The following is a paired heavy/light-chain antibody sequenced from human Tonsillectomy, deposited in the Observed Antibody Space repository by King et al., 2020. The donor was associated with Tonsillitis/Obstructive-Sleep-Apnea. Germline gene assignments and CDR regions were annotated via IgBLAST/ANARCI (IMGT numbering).Heavy chain of an antibody. CDR3: AADRDFWSGYYTWSRGNWFDP. V-gene: IGHV1-58*01. Sequence: QMQLVQSGPEVKKPGTSVKVSCKASGFTFTSSAVQWVRQARGQRLEWIGWIVVGSGNTNYAQKFQERVTITRDMSTSTAYMELSSLRSEDTAVYYCAADRDFWSGYYTWSRGNWFDPWGQGTLVTVSS. J-gene: IGHJ5*02. CDR2: IVVGSGNT. CDR1: GFTFTSSA. D-gene: IGHD3-3*01.
Light chain of an antibody. Sequence: QSVLTQPPSASGTPGQRVTISCSGSSSNIGSNTVNWYQQLPGTAPKLLIYSNNQRPSGVPDRFSGSKSGTSASLAISGLQSEDEADYYCAAWDDSLNGREVFGGGTKLTVL. V-gene: IGLV1-44*01. CDR3: AAWDDSLNGREV. CDR1: SSNIGSNT. CDR2: SNN. J-gene: IGLJ3*02.